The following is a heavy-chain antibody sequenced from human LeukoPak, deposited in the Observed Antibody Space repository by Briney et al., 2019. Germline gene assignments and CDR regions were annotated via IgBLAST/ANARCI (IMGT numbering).Heavy chain of an antibody. CDR3: ARAGLDFGFGQLDIDY. Sequence: GESLKISCEGSEYSFSTYWIGWVRQIPGKGLEWMGITYPADSDTRYSPSFQGQVTISVDKSLSTAYLQWSSLQASDSAMYYCARAGLDFGFGQLDIDYWGQGTLVTVSS. D-gene: IGHD3-10*01. J-gene: IGHJ4*02. V-gene: IGHV5-51*01. CDR2: TYPADSDT. CDR1: EYSFSTYW.